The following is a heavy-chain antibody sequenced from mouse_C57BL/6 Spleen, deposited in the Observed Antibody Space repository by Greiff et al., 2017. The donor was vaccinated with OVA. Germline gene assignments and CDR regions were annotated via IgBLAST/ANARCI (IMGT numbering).Heavy chain of an antibody. V-gene: IGHV8-12*01. Sequence: QVTLKVCGPGILQSSQTLSLTCSFSGFSLSTSGMGVSWIRQPSGKGLEWLAHIYWDDDKRYNPSLKSRLTISKDTSRNQVFLKITSVDTADTATYYCARGTTVVGEFAYWGQGTLVTVSA. CDR3: ARGTTVVGEFAY. J-gene: IGHJ3*01. CDR1: GFSLSTSGMG. D-gene: IGHD1-1*01. CDR2: IYWDDDK.